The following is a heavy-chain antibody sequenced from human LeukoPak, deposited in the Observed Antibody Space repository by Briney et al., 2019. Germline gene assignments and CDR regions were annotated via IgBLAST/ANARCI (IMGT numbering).Heavy chain of an antibody. CDR3: ARDGPRAGDGSAFFGVPGS. CDR1: GFSFRSYW. V-gene: IGHV3-7*04. Sequence: PGGSLRLSCAASGFSFRSYWMTWVRQAPGKGLEWVANIKQDGSEKYYVDSVKGRFTISRDNVKNSLSLQMNSLRAEDTAVYYCARDGPRAGDGSAFFGVPGSWGQGPLVAVSS. D-gene: IGHD3-22*01. J-gene: IGHJ5*02. CDR2: IKQDGSEK.